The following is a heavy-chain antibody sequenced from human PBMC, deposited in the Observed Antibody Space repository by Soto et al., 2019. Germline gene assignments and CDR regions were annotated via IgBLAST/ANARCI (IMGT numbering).Heavy chain of an antibody. CDR3: ARVSSNYDFWSGYHYYFDY. Sequence: SETLSLTCTVSGGSISGYYWSWIRQPAGKGLEWIGRIYTSGSTNYNPSLKSRVTMSVDTSKNQFSLKLSSVTAADTAVYYCARVSSNYDFWSGYHYYFDYWGQGTLVPVSS. V-gene: IGHV4-4*07. CDR2: IYTSGST. CDR1: GGSISGYY. J-gene: IGHJ4*02. D-gene: IGHD3-3*01.